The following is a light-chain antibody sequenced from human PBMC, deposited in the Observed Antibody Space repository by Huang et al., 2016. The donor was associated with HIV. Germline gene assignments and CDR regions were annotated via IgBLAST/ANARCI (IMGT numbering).Light chain of an antibody. CDR2: DAS. J-gene: IGKJ5*01. CDR1: QSVRGD. CDR3: QQSSKSIT. Sequence: EIVLTQFPATLSLSPGERATLSCRASQSVRGDLAWYQHKRGQAPRLVSHDASNRATGIPARFSGSGSGTDFTLTISSLEPEDFAVYYCQQSSKSITFGQGTRLEIK. V-gene: IGKV3-11*01.